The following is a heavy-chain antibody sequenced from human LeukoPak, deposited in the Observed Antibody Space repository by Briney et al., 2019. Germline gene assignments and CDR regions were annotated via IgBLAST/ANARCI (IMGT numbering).Heavy chain of an antibody. CDR3: ATSPYITMIVVGPFDY. CDR2: IIPIFGTA. V-gene: IGHV1-69*05. Sequence: SVKVSCKASGGTFSSYAISWVRQAPGRGLEWMGRIIPIFGTANYAQKFQGRVTITTDESTSTAYMGLSSLRSEDTAVYYCATSPYITMIVVGPFDYWGQGTLVTVSS. D-gene: IGHD3-22*01. CDR1: GGTFSSYA. J-gene: IGHJ4*02.